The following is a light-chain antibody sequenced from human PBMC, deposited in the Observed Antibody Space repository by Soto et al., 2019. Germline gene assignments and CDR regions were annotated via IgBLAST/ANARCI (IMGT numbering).Light chain of an antibody. Sequence: QAASVSGSPGQSITIPCTGTSSDVGGYDYVSWYQQHPGKAPKLILYDVSNRPSGVSNRFSGSKSGNTASLTISGLQAEDEADYYCSSYAYSSTPYVFGTGTKLTVL. CDR2: DVS. CDR1: SSDVGGYDY. V-gene: IGLV2-14*03. CDR3: SSYAYSSTPYV. J-gene: IGLJ1*01.